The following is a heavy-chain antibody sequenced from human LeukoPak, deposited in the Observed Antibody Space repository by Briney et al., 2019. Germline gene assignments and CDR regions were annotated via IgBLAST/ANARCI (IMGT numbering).Heavy chain of an antibody. CDR1: GYTFTSYG. CDR3: ATFAGEHQAPFDY. D-gene: IGHD1-26*01. Sequence: ASVKVSCKASGYTFTSYGISWVRQAPGQGLEWMGWINPNSGGTNYAQKFQGRVTMTRDTPISTAYMELNRLRSDDTAVYYCATFAGEHQAPFDYWGQGTLVTVTS. CDR2: INPNSGGT. J-gene: IGHJ4*02. V-gene: IGHV1-2*02.